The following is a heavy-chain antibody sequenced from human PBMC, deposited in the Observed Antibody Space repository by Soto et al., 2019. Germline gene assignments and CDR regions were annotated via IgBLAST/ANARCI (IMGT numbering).Heavy chain of an antibody. CDR2: IYYTGST. CDR3: ATEGPTAGYFFDY. V-gene: IGHV4-30-4*01. CDR1: GGSISSGDYY. Sequence: QVQLQESGPGLVKPSQTLSLTCTVSGGSISSGDYYWSWIRQPPGKGLEWIGYIYYTGSTYYNPSLQSRVTISTDTSKNHFSLKLSSVSAADTAVYYCATEGPTAGYFFDYWGQGTLVTVSS. J-gene: IGHJ4*02.